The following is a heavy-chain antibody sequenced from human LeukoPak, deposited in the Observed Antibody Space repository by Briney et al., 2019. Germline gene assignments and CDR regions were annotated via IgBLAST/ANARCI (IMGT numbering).Heavy chain of an antibody. Sequence: GASVKVSCKASGYTFTSYYMHWVRQAPGQGLEWMGIINPSGGSTSYAQKFQGRVTMTRDTSTSTVYMELSSLRSEDTAVYYCERGRYYGSGSYYNPPGGYYYGMDVWGQGTTVTVSS. V-gene: IGHV1-46*01. CDR1: GYTFTSYY. J-gene: IGHJ6*02. CDR3: ERGRYYGSGSYYNPPGGYYYGMDV. D-gene: IGHD3-10*01. CDR2: INPSGGST.